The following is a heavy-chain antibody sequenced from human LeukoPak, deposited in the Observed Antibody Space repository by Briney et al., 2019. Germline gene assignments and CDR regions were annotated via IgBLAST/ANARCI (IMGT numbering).Heavy chain of an antibody. J-gene: IGHJ5*02. D-gene: IGHD3-10*01. CDR1: GGSISSSSYY. V-gene: IGHV4-39*07. CDR3: ARGGYYGSGNDFRFDP. CDR2: IYYSGST. Sequence: SETLSLTCTVSGGSISSSSYYWGWIRQPPGKGLEWIGSIYYSGSTYYNPSLKSRVTISVDTSKNQFSLKRSSVTPADTAVYYCARGGYYGSGNDFRFDPWGQGTLVTVSS.